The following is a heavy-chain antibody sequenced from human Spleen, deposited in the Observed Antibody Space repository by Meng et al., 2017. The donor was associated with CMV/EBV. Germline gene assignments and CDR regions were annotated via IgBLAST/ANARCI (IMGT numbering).Heavy chain of an antibody. Sequence: ASVKVSCKASGYTFTNYEINWVRQTPGQGLEWMGWMNPNSGDTGYAEDFQGRISFTRNNSIATAYMELTRLTPDDTAIYYCARGLGDYEVYYFDPWGQGTLVTVSS. CDR3: ARGLGDYEVYYFDP. CDR1: GYTFTNYE. J-gene: IGHJ5*02. CDR2: MNPNSGDT. D-gene: IGHD3-22*01. V-gene: IGHV1-8*03.